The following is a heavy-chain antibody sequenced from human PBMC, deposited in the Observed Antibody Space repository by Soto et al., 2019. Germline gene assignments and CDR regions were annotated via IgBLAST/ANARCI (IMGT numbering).Heavy chain of an antibody. J-gene: IGHJ5*02. V-gene: IGHV3-30*04. CDR1: GFTFSSHA. CDR2: ISYDGRSE. CDR3: ARVFITLIALNRLDP. D-gene: IGHD3-22*01. Sequence: PGGSLRLSCAASGFTFSSHAMHWVRQAPGKGLEWLALISYDGRSEYYADSVKGRFTISRDNSKNTLYLQMNSVRAEDTAVYYCARVFITLIALNRLDPWGQGTLVTVSS.